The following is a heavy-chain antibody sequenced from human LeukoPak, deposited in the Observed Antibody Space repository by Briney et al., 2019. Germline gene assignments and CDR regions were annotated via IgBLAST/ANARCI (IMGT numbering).Heavy chain of an antibody. CDR1: GYTFTSSY. Sequence: ASVKVSCKASGYTFTSSYMHWVREAPGQGLEWMGIINPSGGTIIYAQKFQGRVTMTRDTATSTAYMDLSSLRSEDTAVYYCARGRASAGGYSGYDWGDWFDPWGKGTLVTVSS. D-gene: IGHD5-12*01. V-gene: IGHV1-46*01. CDR3: ARGRASAGGYSGYDWGDWFDP. J-gene: IGHJ5*02. CDR2: INPSGGTI.